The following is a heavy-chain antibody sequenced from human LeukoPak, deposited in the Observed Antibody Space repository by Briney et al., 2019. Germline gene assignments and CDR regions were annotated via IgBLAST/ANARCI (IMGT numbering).Heavy chain of an antibody. Sequence: SETLSLTCTVSGGSISSYYWSWIRQPPGKGLEWIGYIYYSGSTNYNPSLKSRVTISVDTSKNQFSLKLSSVTAADTAVYYCARGDSLTYYFDYWGQGPLVTVSS. J-gene: IGHJ4*02. V-gene: IGHV4-59*12. CDR2: IYYSGST. D-gene: IGHD2-15*01. CDR1: GGSISSYY. CDR3: ARGDSLTYYFDY.